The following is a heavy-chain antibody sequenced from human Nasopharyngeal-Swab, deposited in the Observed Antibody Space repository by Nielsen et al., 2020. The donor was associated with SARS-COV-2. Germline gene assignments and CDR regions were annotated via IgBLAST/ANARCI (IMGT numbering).Heavy chain of an antibody. V-gene: IGHV5-51*01. D-gene: IGHD1-26*01. CDR3: ARHSIVGAVLPPKDFDY. CDR1: GYSFTSYW. J-gene: IGHJ4*02. CDR2: IYPGDSDT. Sequence: GESLKISCKGSGYSFTSYWIGWVRQMPGKGLEWMGIIYPGDSDTRYSPSFQGQVTISADKSISTAYLQWSSLKASDTAMCYCARHSIVGAVLPPKDFDYWGQGTLVTVSS.